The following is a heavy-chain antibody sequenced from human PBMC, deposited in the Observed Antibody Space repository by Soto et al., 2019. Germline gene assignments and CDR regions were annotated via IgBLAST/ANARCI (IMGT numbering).Heavy chain of an antibody. J-gene: IGHJ5*02. CDR2: IYYSGST. CDR1: GASINSGDYY. CDR3: AGFSEVAATEINWFDP. V-gene: IGHV4-30-4*01. D-gene: IGHD2-15*01. Sequence: SETLSLTCTVSGASINSGDYYWSWIRQPPGKGLEWIGYIYYSGSTYYNPSLKSRVTISVDTSKNQFSLKLSSVTAADTAVYYCAGFSEVAATEINWFDPWGQGXLVTVYS.